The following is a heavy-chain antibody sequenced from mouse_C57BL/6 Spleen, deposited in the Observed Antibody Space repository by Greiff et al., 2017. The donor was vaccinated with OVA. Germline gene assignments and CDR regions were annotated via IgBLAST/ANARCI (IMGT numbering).Heavy chain of an antibody. V-gene: IGHV3-6*01. CDR1: GYSITSGYY. CDR3: AKLGEDYFDY. J-gene: IGHJ2*01. CDR2: ISYDGSN. Sequence: VQLQQSGPGLVKPSQSLSLTCSVTGYSITSGYYWNWIRQFPGNKLEWMGYISYDGSNNYNPSLKNRISITRDTSKNQFFLKLNSVTTEDTATYYCAKLGEDYFDYWGQGTTLTVSS. D-gene: IGHD4-1*01.